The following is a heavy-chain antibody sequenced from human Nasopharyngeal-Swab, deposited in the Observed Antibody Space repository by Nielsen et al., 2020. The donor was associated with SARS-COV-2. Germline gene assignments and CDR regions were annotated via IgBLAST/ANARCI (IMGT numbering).Heavy chain of an antibody. V-gene: IGHV3-53*01. Sequence: GGSLRLSCAASGFSVSGNTYMSWVRQAPGKGLEWVSTIHADGNTYYADSVRGRFTSSRDNSKSTVSLQMNSLRAEDTAVYYCASRGASADPSTRDLPFSRRTFDLWGRGTLVTVSS. D-gene: IGHD6-13*01. CDR3: ASRGASADPSTRDLPFSRRTFDL. CDR2: IHADGNT. J-gene: IGHJ2*01. CDR1: GFSVSGNTY.